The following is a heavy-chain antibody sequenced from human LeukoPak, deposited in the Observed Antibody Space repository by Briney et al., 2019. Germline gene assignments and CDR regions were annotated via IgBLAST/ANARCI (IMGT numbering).Heavy chain of an antibody. V-gene: IGHV3-23*01. J-gene: IGHJ6*02. CDR1: GFTFSSYA. D-gene: IGHD5-18*01. CDR3: AKVSGRIQIWPQPFGDGMDV. Sequence: GGSLRLSCAASGFTFSSYAMSWVRQAPGKGLECVSGISATGDNTYYADSVKGRFTISRDNSKNTLYLQMNSLRVEDTAVYYCAKVSGRIQIWPQPFGDGMDVWGQGTTVTVSS. CDR2: ISATGDNT.